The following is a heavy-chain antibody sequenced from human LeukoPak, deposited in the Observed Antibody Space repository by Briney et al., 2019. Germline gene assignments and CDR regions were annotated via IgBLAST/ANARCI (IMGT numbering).Heavy chain of an antibody. CDR1: GFTFSSYA. V-gene: IGHV3-23*01. Sequence: PGGSLRLSCAASGFTFSSYAMSWVRQAPGKGLEWVSAISGSGGSTYYADSVKGRFTISRDNSKNTLYLQMNSLRAEDTAVYYCAKGRMDSGSLGPLEYWGQGTLVTVSS. J-gene: IGHJ4*02. CDR3: AKGRMDSGSLGPLEY. CDR2: ISGSGGST. D-gene: IGHD1-26*01.